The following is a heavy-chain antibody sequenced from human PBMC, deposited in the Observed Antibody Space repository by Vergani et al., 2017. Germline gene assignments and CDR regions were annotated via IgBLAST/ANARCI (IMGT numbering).Heavy chain of an antibody. D-gene: IGHD1-1*01. V-gene: IGHV3-23*01. CDR2: IGGSGGST. J-gene: IGHJ5*02. CDR3: AKVRYNWNDAGWFDP. Sequence: EVQLLESGGGLVQPGGSLRLSCAASGFTFSSYAMSWVRQVPGKGLGWVSAIGGSGGSTYYADSVKGRFTISRDNSRNTLYLQMNSLRAEDTAVSYCAKVRYNWNDAGWFDPWGQGTLVTVSS. CDR1: GFTFSSYA.